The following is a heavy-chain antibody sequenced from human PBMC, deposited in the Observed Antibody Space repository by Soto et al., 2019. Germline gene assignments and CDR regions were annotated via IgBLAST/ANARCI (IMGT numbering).Heavy chain of an antibody. J-gene: IGHJ4*02. CDR2: IYYSGST. Sequence: PSETLSLTCTVSGGSISSSSYYWGWIRQPPGKGLEWIGSIYYSGSTYYNPSLKSRVTISVDTSKNQFSLKLSSVTAADTAVYYCARRGYSSSFLDYWGQGTLVTVSS. V-gene: IGHV4-39*01. CDR1: GGSISSSSYY. D-gene: IGHD6-13*01. CDR3: ARRGYSSSFLDY.